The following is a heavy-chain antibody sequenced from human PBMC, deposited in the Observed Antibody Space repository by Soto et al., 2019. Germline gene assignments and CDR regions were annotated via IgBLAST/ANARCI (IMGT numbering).Heavy chain of an antibody. CDR1: GGSISSYY. CDR2: IYYSGST. J-gene: IGHJ4*02. Sequence: SETLSLTCTVSGGSISSYYWSWIRQPPGKGLEWIGYIYYSGSTNYNPSLKSRVTISVDTSKNQFSLKLSSVTAADTAVYYCARWRYSYGYYFDYWGQGTLVTVSS. CDR3: ARWRYSYGYYFDY. V-gene: IGHV4-59*01. D-gene: IGHD5-18*01.